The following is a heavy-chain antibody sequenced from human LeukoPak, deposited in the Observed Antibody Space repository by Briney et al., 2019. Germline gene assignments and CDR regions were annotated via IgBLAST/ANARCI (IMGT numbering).Heavy chain of an antibody. CDR3: ARDGETARTADY. CDR1: GFTFSSYA. J-gene: IGHJ4*02. CDR2: ISGSGSST. Sequence: PGASLGLSCAASGFTFSSYAMIWVRQIPGKGLEGLEWVSSISGSGSSTYYADSVKGRFTVSRDNSKNTLYLQMDSLRAEDTAAYYCARDGETARTADYWGQGTLVTVSS. V-gene: IGHV3-23*01. D-gene: IGHD1/OR15-1a*01.